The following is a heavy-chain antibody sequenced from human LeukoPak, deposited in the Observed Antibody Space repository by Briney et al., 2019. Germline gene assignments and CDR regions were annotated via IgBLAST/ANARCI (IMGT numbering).Heavy chain of an antibody. D-gene: IGHD3-22*01. Sequence: GGSLRLSCAASGFTFSSYGMHWVRQAPGKGLEWVAVISYDGSNKYYAYSVKGRCTISRDNSKNTLYLQMNSLRAEDTAVYYCAKGALSSVYAGYYFDDWGQGTLVTVPS. J-gene: IGHJ4*02. CDR2: ISYDGSNK. V-gene: IGHV3-30*18. CDR1: GFTFSSYG. CDR3: AKGALSSVYAGYYFDD.